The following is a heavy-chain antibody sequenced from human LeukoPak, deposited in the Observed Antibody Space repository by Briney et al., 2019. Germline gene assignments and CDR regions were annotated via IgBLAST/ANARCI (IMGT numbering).Heavy chain of an antibody. V-gene: IGHV4-39*01. J-gene: IGHJ5*02. Sequence: SETLSLTCTVSGGSISSSSYYWGWIRQPPGKGLEWIGSIYYSGSTYYNPSLKSRVTISVDTSKNQFSLKLSSVTAADTAVYYCARHENYYDSSGTTGWFDPWGQGTLVTVSS. CDR1: GGSISSSSYY. D-gene: IGHD3-22*01. CDR2: IYYSGST. CDR3: ARHENYYDSSGTTGWFDP.